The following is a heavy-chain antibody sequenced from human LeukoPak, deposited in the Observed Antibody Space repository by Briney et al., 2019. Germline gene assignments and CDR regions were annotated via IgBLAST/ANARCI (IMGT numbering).Heavy chain of an antibody. CDR2: IYYSGST. V-gene: IGHV4-39*07. Sequence: SETLSLTCTVSGGSISSSSYYWGWIRQPPGKGLEWIGSIYYSGSTYYNPSLKSRVTISVDTSKNQFSLKLSSVTAADTAVYYCARDQDSSGWYGGAGTDYWGQGTLVTVSS. J-gene: IGHJ4*02. CDR3: ARDQDSSGWYGGAGTDY. CDR1: GGSISSSSYY. D-gene: IGHD6-19*01.